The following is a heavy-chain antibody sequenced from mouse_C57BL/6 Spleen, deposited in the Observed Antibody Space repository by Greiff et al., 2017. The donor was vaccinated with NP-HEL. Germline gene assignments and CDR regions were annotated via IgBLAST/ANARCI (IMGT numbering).Heavy chain of an antibody. J-gene: IGHJ4*01. Sequence: VQLQQPGAELVRPGSSVKLSCKASGYTFTSYWMHWVKQRPIQGLEWIGNIDPSDSETHYNQKFKDKATLTVDKSSSTAYMQLSSLTSEDSAVYYCALLGLRSYAMDYWGQGTSVTVSS. D-gene: IGHD1-1*01. V-gene: IGHV1-52*01. CDR2: IDPSDSET. CDR3: ALLGLRSYAMDY. CDR1: GYTFTSYW.